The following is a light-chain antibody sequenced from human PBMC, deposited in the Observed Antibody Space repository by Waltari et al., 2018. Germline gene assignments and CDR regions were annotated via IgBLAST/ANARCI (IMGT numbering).Light chain of an antibody. CDR1: QSVSSH. CDR3: QQRTTWPLT. V-gene: IGKV3-11*01. CDR2: DAS. J-gene: IGKJ4*01. Sequence: EIVLTQSPATLSLSPGERVTLSCRASQSVSSHLAWYQQKRGQAPRILIYDASNRATGIPARFSGSGSGTDFTLTISSLEPEEFAVYYCQQRTTWPLTVGGGTRVEIK.